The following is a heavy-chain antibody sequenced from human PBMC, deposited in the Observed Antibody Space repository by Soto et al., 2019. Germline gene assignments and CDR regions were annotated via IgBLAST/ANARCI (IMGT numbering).Heavy chain of an antibody. D-gene: IGHD2-15*01. CDR2: ISSGGST. Sequence: EVQLLESGGGLVQPGGSLRLSCAASGVTLSNYAMSWVRQAPGKGLEWVSGISSGGSTYYADSVKGRFTIYRDNPKDTLYLQMNSLRAEDKAVSYCAQAPGVAHWFDPWGQGNLVTVSS. V-gene: IGHV3-23*01. CDR1: GVTLSNYA. J-gene: IGHJ5*02. CDR3: AQAPGVAHWFDP.